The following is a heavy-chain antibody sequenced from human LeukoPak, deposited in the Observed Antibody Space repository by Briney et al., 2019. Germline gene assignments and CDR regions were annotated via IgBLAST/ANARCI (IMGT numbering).Heavy chain of an antibody. J-gene: IGHJ4*02. CDR3: RYTLVFTMVRTNSDY. D-gene: IGHD3-10*01. Sequence: GGSLRLSCAASGFTFSKYAMSWVRQAPGKGLEWVSVIYSGGSTYYADSVKGRFTISRDNSKNTLYLQMNSLRAEDTAVYYCRYTLVFTMVRTNSDYWGQGTLVTVSS. V-gene: IGHV3-66*01. CDR1: GFTFSKYA. CDR2: IYSGGST.